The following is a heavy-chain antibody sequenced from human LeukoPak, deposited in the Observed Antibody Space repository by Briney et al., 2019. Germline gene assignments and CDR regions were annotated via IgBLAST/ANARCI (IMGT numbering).Heavy chain of an antibody. CDR2: ISYYGSNK. CDR1: GFTFSSYA. D-gene: IGHD3-3*01. V-gene: IGHV3-30*01. CDR3: ARGRITIFGVAKYYFDY. Sequence: GGSLRLSCAASGFTFSSYAMHWVRQAPGKGLEWVAVISYYGSNKYYADSVKGRFTISRDNSKNTLYLQMNSLRAEDTAVYYCARGRITIFGVAKYYFDYWGQGTLVTVSS. J-gene: IGHJ4*02.